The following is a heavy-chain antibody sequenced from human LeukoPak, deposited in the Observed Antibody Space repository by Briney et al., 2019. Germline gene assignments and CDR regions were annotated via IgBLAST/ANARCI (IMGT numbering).Heavy chain of an antibody. V-gene: IGHV4-4*07. Sequence: SETLSLTCTGSGGSISSYYWSWIRQPAGKGLEWIGRIYTSGSTNYNPSLKSRVTISVDTSKNQFSLKLSSVTAADTPVYYCAKGYSSPAPYYYYYMDVWGKGTTVTVSS. CDR2: IYTSGST. D-gene: IGHD6-13*01. CDR1: GGSISSYY. CDR3: AKGYSSPAPYYYYYMDV. J-gene: IGHJ6*03.